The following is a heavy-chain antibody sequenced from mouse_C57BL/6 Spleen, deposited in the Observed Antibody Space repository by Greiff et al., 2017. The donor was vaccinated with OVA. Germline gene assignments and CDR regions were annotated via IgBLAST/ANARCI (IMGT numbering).Heavy chain of an antibody. Sequence: VQLQQPGAELVRPGSSVKLSCKASGYTFTSYWMHWVKQRPIQGLEWIGNIDPSDSETHYNQKFKDKATLTVDKSSSTAYMQLNSLTSEDSAVYYCARWGGSSTGWYFDVWGTGTTVTVSS. CDR1: GYTFTSYW. CDR3: ARWGGSSTGWYFDV. CDR2: IDPSDSET. V-gene: IGHV1-52*01. D-gene: IGHD1-1*01. J-gene: IGHJ1*03.